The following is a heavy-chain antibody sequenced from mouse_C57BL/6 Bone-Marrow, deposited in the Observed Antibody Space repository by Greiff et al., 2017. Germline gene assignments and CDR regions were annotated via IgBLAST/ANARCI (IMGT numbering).Heavy chain of an antibody. CDR2: IWTGGGT. V-gene: IGHV2-9-1*01. J-gene: IGHJ1*03. CDR3: ARNYGNYPYWYFAV. D-gene: IGHD2-1*01. CDR1: GFSLTSYA. Sequence: QVQLKESGPGLVAPSQSLSITCTVSGFSLTSYAISWVRQPPGKGLEWLGVIWTGGGTNYNSALKSRLSISKDTSKSQVFVKMNSLQTDATARYCCARNYGNYPYWYFAVWGTGTTVTVAS.